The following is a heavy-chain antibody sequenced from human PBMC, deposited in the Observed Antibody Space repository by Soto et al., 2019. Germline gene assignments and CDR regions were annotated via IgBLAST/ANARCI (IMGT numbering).Heavy chain of an antibody. CDR1: GGTFSCYA. J-gene: IGHJ4*02. CDR2: IIPIFGTA. D-gene: IGHD3-16*01. CDR3: ARLGTDQGVH. Sequence: QVQLVQAGAEVKKPGSSVKVSCKASGGTFSCYAISWVRQSTGQGLEWMGWIIPIFGTANYAQTFQGRVTITADASTRTAYTELSSLRSEDTAVYYCARLGTDQGVHWGQGPLVTVSS. V-gene: IGHV1-69*01.